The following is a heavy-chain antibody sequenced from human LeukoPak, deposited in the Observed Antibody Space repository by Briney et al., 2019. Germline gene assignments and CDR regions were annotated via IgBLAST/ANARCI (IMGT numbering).Heavy chain of an antibody. Sequence: SGGSQRLSCAASGFTFSSYSMNWVRQAPGKGLEWVSSISSSSSYIYYADSVKGRFTISRDNAKNSLYLQMNRLRAEDTAVYYCARDADTSEFFSWLDLWGQGTLVTVSS. CDR3: ARDADTSEFFSWLDL. CDR2: ISSSSSYI. D-gene: IGHD3-22*01. V-gene: IGHV3-21*01. CDR1: GFTFSSYS. J-gene: IGHJ5*02.